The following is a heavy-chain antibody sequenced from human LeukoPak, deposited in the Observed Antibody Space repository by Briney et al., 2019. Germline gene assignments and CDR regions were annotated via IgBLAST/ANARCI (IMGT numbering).Heavy chain of an antibody. CDR3: ARRLRSGYYFDY. J-gene: IGHJ4*02. V-gene: IGHV4-34*01. D-gene: IGHD3-22*01. CDR2: INHSGST. Sequence: PSETLSLTCAVYGGSFSGYYWSWIRQPPGKGLEWIGEINHSGSTNYNPSLKSRVTISVDTSKNQFSLKLSSVTAADTAVYYCARRLRSGYYFDYWGQGTLVTVSS. CDR1: GGSFSGYY.